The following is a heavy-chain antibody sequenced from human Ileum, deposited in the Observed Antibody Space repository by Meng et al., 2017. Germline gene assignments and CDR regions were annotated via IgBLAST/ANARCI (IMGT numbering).Heavy chain of an antibody. Sequence: SETLSLTCTVSGGSVSSGSYYWSWIRQPPGKGLEWIGYIYYSGSTNYNPSLKSRVTISVDTSKNQFSLKLSSVTAADTAVDYCARNYYGSGSYSIYYYYGMDVWGQGTLVTVSS. V-gene: IGHV4-61*01. CDR3: ARNYYGSGSYSIYYYYGMDV. CDR2: IYYSGST. D-gene: IGHD3-10*01. J-gene: IGHJ6*02. CDR1: GGSVSSGSYY.